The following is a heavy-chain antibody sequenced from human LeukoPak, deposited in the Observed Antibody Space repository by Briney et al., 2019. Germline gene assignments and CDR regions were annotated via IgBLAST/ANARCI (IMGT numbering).Heavy chain of an antibody. CDR1: GFTFNNYA. CDR3: AKGPPPHPYCYSTSCYNRGFDY. V-gene: IGHV3-23*01. CDR2: ISGSGGTT. J-gene: IGHJ4*02. Sequence: GGSLRLSCAASGFTFNNYAMSWVRQAPGKGLVWVSGISGSGGTTNSADSVKGRFTISIDNSKNTLYLQMNSLRAEDTAIYYCAKGPPPHPYCYSTSCYNRGFDYWGQGALVTVSS. D-gene: IGHD2-2*02.